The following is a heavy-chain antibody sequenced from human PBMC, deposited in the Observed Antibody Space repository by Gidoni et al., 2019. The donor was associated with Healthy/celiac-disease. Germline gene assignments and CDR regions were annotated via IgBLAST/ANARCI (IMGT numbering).Heavy chain of an antibody. D-gene: IGHD6-13*01. CDR3: ARSIRSSSNFDY. CDR2: IYYSGST. V-gene: IGHV4-39*01. CDR1: GGSISSSSYY. Sequence: QLQLQESGLGLVKPSETLSLTCPVSGGSISSSSYYWGWIRQPPGKGLEWIGSIYYSGSTYYNPSLKSRVTRSVDTSKNQFSLKLSSVTAADTAVYYCARSIRSSSNFDYWGQGTLVTVSS. J-gene: IGHJ4*02.